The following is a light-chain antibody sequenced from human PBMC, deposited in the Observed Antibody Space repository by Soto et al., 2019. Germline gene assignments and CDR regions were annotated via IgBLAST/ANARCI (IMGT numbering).Light chain of an antibody. CDR3: QQYYSYSLT. CDR2: AAS. Sequence: AIRMTQSPSSLSASTGYRVTITCRASQGISSYLAWYQQKPGKAPKLLIYAASTLQSGVPSRFSGSGSGTDFTLTISCLQSEDFATYYCQQYYSYSLTFGGGTKVDIK. CDR1: QGISSY. V-gene: IGKV1-8*01. J-gene: IGKJ4*01.